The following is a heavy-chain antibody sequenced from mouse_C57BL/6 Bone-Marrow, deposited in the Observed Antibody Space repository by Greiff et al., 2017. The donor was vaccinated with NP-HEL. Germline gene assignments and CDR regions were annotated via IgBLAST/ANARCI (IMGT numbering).Heavy chain of an antibody. CDR3: ATQDGYYDGYFDY. D-gene: IGHD2-3*01. J-gene: IGHJ2*01. CDR2: IDPENGAT. CDR1: GFTFTDYY. Sequence: VQLQQSGAELVRPGASVKLSCTASGFTFTDYYMHWVKQRPEQGLEWIGWIDPENGATGYASKFQGKATLTEDTSTNTAYLQLSSLTSEDTAVYYCATQDGYYDGYFDYWGQGTTLTVSS. V-gene: IGHV14-4*01.